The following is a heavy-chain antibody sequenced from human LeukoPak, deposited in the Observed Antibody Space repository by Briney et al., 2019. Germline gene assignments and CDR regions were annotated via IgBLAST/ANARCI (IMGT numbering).Heavy chain of an antibody. D-gene: IGHD6-6*01. V-gene: IGHV3-21*01. CDR3: ARELVGWNYFYYYYMDV. CDR1: GFTFSSYN. CDR2: ISSSGSYI. J-gene: IGHJ6*03. Sequence: GGSLRLSCAASGFTFSSYNMNWVRQAPGKGLERVSSISSSGSYIYYSDSVKGRFTISRDNAKNSLYLQMNSLRAEDTAVYFCARELVGWNYFYYYYMDVWGQGTTVTGSS.